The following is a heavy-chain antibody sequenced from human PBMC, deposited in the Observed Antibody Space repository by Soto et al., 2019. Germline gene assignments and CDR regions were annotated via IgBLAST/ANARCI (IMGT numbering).Heavy chain of an antibody. CDR3: AKDWQQWVHYYGMDV. Sequence: QVQLVESGGGVVQPGRSLRLSCAASGFTFSSYGMHWVRQAPGKGLEWVAVISYDGSNKYYADSVKGRFTISSDNSKNTQYLQISSLRAEYTAVYYCAKDWQQWVHYYGMDVWGQGTTVTVSS. J-gene: IGHJ6*02. CDR2: ISYDGSNK. CDR1: GFTFSSYG. D-gene: IGHD6-19*01. V-gene: IGHV3-30*18.